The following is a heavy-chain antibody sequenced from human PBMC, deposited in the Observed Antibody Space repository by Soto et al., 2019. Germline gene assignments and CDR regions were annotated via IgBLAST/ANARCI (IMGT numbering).Heavy chain of an antibody. D-gene: IGHD6-25*01. V-gene: IGHV3-74*03. CDR1: GFTFSRHW. CDR2: INDDGSST. CDR3: AREVIAATGTIRWFDP. Sequence: LRLSCAASGFTFSRHWMHWVRQTPGKGPVWVSRINDDGSSTKYADSVKGRFTIARDNAKNTVFLQMSSLRAEDTAVYYCAREVIAATGTIRWFDPWGQGTLVTVSS. J-gene: IGHJ5*02.